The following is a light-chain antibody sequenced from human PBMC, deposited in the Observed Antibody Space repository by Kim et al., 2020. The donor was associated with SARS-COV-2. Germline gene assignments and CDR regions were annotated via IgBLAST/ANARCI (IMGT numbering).Light chain of an antibody. CDR3: QQYNNWPLT. Sequence: EVVMTQSPATLSVSPGERATLSCRASQSFSSNLAWYQQKPGQAPRLLIYGASTRATGIPARFSGSGSGTDFTLTISSLQSEDFAVYYCQQYNNWPLTFGQGTRLEIK. V-gene: IGKV3-15*01. CDR1: QSFSSN. J-gene: IGKJ5*01. CDR2: GAS.